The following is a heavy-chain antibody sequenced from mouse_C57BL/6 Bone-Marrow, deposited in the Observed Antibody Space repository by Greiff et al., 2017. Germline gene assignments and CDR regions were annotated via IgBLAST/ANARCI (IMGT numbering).Heavy chain of an antibody. Sequence: QVQLQQSGAELARPGASVKLSCKASGYTFTSYGISWVKQRTGQGLEWIGEIYPRSGNTYYNEKFKGKDTLTADKSSSTAYMELRSLTSEDSAVYFCARRTTVVAHFDYWGQGTTLTVSS. V-gene: IGHV1-81*01. D-gene: IGHD1-1*01. J-gene: IGHJ2*01. CDR2: IYPRSGNT. CDR3: ARRTTVVAHFDY. CDR1: GYTFTSYG.